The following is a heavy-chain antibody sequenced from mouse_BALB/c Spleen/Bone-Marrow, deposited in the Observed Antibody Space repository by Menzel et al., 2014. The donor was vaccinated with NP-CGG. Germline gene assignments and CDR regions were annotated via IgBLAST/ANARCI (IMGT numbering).Heavy chain of an antibody. CDR2: INNNDGNT. CDR3: ARDNYGSRFDY. D-gene: IGHD1-1*01. CDR1: GFTFXSYG. J-gene: IGHJ2*01. V-gene: IGHV5-6-3*01. Sequence: EVKLVESGGGLVQPGGSLKLSCAASGFTFXSYGMSWVRQTPDKRLELVATINNNDGNTYYPDSVKGQFTISRDNAKNTLYLQMSSLKSEDTAMYYCARDNYGSRFDYWGQGTTLTVSS.